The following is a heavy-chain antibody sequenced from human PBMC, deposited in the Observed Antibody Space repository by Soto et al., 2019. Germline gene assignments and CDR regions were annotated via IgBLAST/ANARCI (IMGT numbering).Heavy chain of an antibody. CDR1: GYSFTSYW. Sequence: PGESLKISCKGSGYSFTSYWIGWVRQMPGKGLEWMGIIYPGDSDTRYSPSFQGQVTISADKSISTAYLQWSSLKASDTAMYYCARLDFDGNYYYYGMDVWGQGTTVTVSS. D-gene: IGHD3-9*01. CDR2: IYPGDSDT. J-gene: IGHJ6*02. V-gene: IGHV5-51*01. CDR3: ARLDFDGNYYYYGMDV.